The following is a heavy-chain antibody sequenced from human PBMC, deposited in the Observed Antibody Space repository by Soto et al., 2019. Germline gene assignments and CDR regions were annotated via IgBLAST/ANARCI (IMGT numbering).Heavy chain of an antibody. D-gene: IGHD3-3*01. CDR3: VKATSAAPFGYYGMDV. CDR2: ISGAGDKT. CDR1: EFTFSRYA. J-gene: IGHJ6*02. Sequence: EVQLLESGGGLVQPGGSLRLSCAASEFTFSRYAMYWVRQAPGKGLEWVSAISGAGDKTFYADPVKGRFTISRDNSKNTLYLQMNSLRAEDTAVYYCVKATSAAPFGYYGMDVWGQGTTVTVSS. V-gene: IGHV3-23*01.